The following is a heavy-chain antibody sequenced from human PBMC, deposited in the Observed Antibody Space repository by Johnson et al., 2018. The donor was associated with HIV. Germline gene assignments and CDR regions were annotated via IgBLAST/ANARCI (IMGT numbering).Heavy chain of an antibody. CDR1: GFTLDDYG. D-gene: IGHD6-19*01. J-gene: IGHJ3*02. Sequence: VQLVESGGGVVRPGGSLRLSCAASGFTLDDYGMSWVRQAPGKGLEWVSGINWNGGSTGYADSVKGRFTISRDNAKNSLYLQMNSLRAEDTSFYYCARDAIAVAVRCAFDIWGQGTMVTVSS. V-gene: IGHV3-20*04. CDR3: ARDAIAVAVRCAFDI. CDR2: INWNGGST.